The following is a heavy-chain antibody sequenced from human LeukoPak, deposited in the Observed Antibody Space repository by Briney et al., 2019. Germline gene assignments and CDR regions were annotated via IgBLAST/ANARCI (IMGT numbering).Heavy chain of an antibody. CDR2: ISSSGSTI. V-gene: IGHV3-11*01. CDR1: GFTFSDYY. Sequence: GPLRLSCAASGFTFSDYYMSWIRQAPGKGLEWVSYISSSGSTIYYADSVKGRFTISRDNAKNSLYLQMNSLRAEDTAVYYCARDHLYSSDSSSNYWGQGTLVTVSS. J-gene: IGHJ4*02. D-gene: IGHD6-19*01. CDR3: ARDHLYSSDSSSNY.